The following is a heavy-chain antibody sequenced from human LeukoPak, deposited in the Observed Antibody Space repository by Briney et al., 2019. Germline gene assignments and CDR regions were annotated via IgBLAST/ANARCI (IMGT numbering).Heavy chain of an antibody. D-gene: IGHD3-10*01. Sequence: SVKVSCKASGGTFSSYAISWVRQAPGQGLEWMGGIIPIFGTANYAQKFQGRVTITADESTSTAYVELSSLRSEDTAVYYCARGGRGRGFGELPYYYYYMDVWGKGTTVTVSS. CDR1: GGTFSSYA. V-gene: IGHV1-69*13. CDR3: ARGGRGRGFGELPYYYYYMDV. J-gene: IGHJ6*03. CDR2: IIPIFGTA.